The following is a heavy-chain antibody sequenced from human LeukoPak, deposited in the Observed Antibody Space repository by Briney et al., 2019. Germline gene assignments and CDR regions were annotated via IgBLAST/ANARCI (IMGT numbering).Heavy chain of an antibody. CDR2: IRYDGSNK. CDR3: AKDRTMAADGTYFDY. J-gene: IGHJ4*02. V-gene: IGHV3-30*02. Sequence: GGSLRLSCAASGFTFSSFGMHWVRQAPGKGLEWISFIRYDGSNKYYTDSVKGRFTISRDNSQNTLYLQMNSLRTEDTALYFCAKDRTMAADGTYFDYWGQGTLVTVSS. CDR1: GFTFSSFG. D-gene: IGHD6-13*01.